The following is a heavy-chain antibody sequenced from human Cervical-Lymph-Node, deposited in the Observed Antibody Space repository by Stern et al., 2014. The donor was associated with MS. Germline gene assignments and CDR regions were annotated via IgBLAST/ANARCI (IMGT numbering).Heavy chain of an antibody. Sequence: EVHLVESGGGLVKPGGSLRLSCAASGFTFSSYSMNWVRQAPGKGLEWVSSISSSNSYIYYADSGKGRFTISRDNAKNSLYLQMNSLRAEDTAVYYCARDMLPGIVDIVATTDGMDVWGQGTTVTVSS. CDR2: ISSSNSYI. D-gene: IGHD5-12*01. J-gene: IGHJ6*02. V-gene: IGHV3-21*01. CDR1: GFTFSSYS. CDR3: ARDMLPGIVDIVATTDGMDV.